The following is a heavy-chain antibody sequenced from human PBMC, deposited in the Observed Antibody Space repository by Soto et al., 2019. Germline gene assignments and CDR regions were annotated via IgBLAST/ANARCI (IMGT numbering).Heavy chain of an antibody. V-gene: IGHV4-31*03. Sequence: SETLSLTCTVSGGSISSGGYYWSWIRQHPGKGLEWIGYIYYSGSTYYNPSLKSRVTISVDTSKNQFSLKLSSVTAADTAVYYCAREGLSSSLYYFDYCGQGTLVTVSS. J-gene: IGHJ4*02. CDR2: IYYSGST. CDR1: GGSISSGGYY. CDR3: AREGLSSSLYYFDY. D-gene: IGHD6-13*01.